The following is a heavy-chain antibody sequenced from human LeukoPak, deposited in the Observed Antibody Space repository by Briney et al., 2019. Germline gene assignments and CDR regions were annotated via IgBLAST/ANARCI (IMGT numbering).Heavy chain of an antibody. Sequence: GGSLRLSCAASGFTFSSYWMSWVRQAPGKGLEWVANIKQDGSEKYYVDSVKGRFTISRDNAKNSLCLQMNSLRAEDTAVYYCAREPRGVVPFIDYWGQGTLVTVSS. D-gene: IGHD2-15*01. CDR2: IKQDGSEK. J-gene: IGHJ4*02. CDR3: AREPRGVVPFIDY. CDR1: GFTFSSYW. V-gene: IGHV3-7*03.